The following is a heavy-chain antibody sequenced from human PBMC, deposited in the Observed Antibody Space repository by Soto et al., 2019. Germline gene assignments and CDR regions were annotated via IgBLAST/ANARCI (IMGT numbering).Heavy chain of an antibody. J-gene: IGHJ4*02. CDR3: ARTGADCGGGDCYPLYYFDY. CDR1: GFTFSSYS. Sequence: EVQLVESGGGLVKPGGSLRLSCAASGFTFSSYSMNWVRQAPGKGLEWVSSISSSSSYIYYADSVKGRFTISRDNAKNSLYLQINRLRAEDTAVYYCARTGADCGGGDCYPLYYFDYWGQGTLVTVSS. V-gene: IGHV3-21*01. CDR2: ISSSSSYI. D-gene: IGHD2-21*02.